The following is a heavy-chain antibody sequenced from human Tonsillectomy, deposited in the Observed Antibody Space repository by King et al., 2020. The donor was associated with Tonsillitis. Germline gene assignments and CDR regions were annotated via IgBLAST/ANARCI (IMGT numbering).Heavy chain of an antibody. CDR2: IIPIFGTA. CDR1: GGTFSSYA. D-gene: IGHD2-2*01. CDR3: GSKILTDIVVVPAAPNRYYYYMDV. J-gene: IGHJ6*03. V-gene: IGHV1-69*01. Sequence: VQLVESGAEVKKPGSSVKVSCKASGGTFSSYAISWVRQAPGQGLEWMGGIIPIFGTANYAQKFQGRVTITADESTSTAYMELSSLRSEDTAVYYCGSKILTDIVVVPAAPNRYYYYMDVWGKGTTVTVSS.